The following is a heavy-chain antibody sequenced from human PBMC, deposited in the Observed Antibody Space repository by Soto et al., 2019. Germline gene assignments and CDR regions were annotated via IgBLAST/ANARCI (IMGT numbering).Heavy chain of an antibody. V-gene: IGHV4-30-2*01. Sequence: LSLTCAVSGGPISSGGYSWSWIRQPPGKGLEWIGYIYHSGSTYYNPSLKSRVTISVDRSKNQFSLKLSSVTAADTAVYYCASLSIAAAADYWGQGTLVTVSS. J-gene: IGHJ4*02. CDR3: ASLSIAAAADY. D-gene: IGHD6-13*01. CDR2: IYHSGST. CDR1: GGPISSGGYS.